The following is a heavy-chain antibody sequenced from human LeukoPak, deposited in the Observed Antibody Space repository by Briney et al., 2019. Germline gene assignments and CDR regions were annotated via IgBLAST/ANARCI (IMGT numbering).Heavy chain of an antibody. V-gene: IGHV4-30-2*01. CDR2: IYHSGST. D-gene: IGHD3-16*02. Sequence: SQTLSLTCAVSGGSISSGGYSWSWIRQPPGKGLEWIGYIYHSGSTYYNPSLKSRVTISVDRSKNQFSLKLSSVTAADTAVYYCAREARWTYGYVWGSYRRVGYFDYWGQGTLVTVSS. J-gene: IGHJ4*02. CDR1: GGSISSGGYS. CDR3: AREARWTYGYVWGSYRRVGYFDY.